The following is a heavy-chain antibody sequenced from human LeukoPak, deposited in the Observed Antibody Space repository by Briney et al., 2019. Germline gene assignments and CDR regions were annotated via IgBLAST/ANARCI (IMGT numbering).Heavy chain of an antibody. J-gene: IGHJ4*02. Sequence: SETLSLTCAVYGGSFSVYYWSWIRQPPGKGLEWIGEINHSGSTNYNPSLKSRVTISVDTSKNQFSLVLGSVTAADTAVYYCASGDSGSYYAPIDYWGQGTLVSVSS. CDR1: GGSFSVYY. CDR3: ASGDSGSYYAPIDY. CDR2: INHSGST. V-gene: IGHV4-34*01. D-gene: IGHD1-26*01.